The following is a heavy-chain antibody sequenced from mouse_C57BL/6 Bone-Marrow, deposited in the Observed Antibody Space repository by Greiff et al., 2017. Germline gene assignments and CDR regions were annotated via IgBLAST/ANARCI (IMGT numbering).Heavy chain of an antibody. V-gene: IGHV1-54*01. CDR3: ARWGWLLYWYVDV. CDR1: GYAFTNYL. J-gene: IGHJ1*03. Sequence: QVQLQQSGAELVRPGTSVKVSCKASGYAFTNYLIEWVKQRPGQGLEWIGVINPGSGGTNYNEKFKGKATLTADKSSSTAYMQLSSLTSEDSAVYFCARWGWLLYWYVDVWGTGTTVTVSS. D-gene: IGHD2-3*01. CDR2: INPGSGGT.